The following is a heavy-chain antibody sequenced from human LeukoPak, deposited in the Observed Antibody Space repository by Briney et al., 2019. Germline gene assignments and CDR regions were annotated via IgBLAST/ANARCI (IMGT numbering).Heavy chain of an antibody. V-gene: IGHV1-18*04. Sequence: ASVKVSCKASGSTFTGYYMHWVRQAPGQGLEWMGWISAYNGNTNYAQKLQGRVTMTTDTSTSTAYMELRSLRSDDTAVYYCARGPYYYDSSGYYTEYFQHWGQGTLVTVSS. CDR3: ARGPYYYDSSGYYTEYFQH. J-gene: IGHJ1*01. CDR1: GSTFTGYY. D-gene: IGHD3-22*01. CDR2: ISAYNGNT.